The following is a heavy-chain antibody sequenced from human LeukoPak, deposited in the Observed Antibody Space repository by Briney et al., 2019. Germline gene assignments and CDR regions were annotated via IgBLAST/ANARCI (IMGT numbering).Heavy chain of an antibody. CDR2: IYYSGGT. CDR1: GGSISGYH. CDR3: ARRNDFDI. J-gene: IGHJ3*02. V-gene: IGHV4-59*08. Sequence: SETLSLTCTVSGGSISGYHWNWIRQPPGKGLEWIGYIYYSGGTDSNPSLKSRVTISVDTSKNQFTLKLTSVTAADTAMYYCARRNDFDIWGTGTMVTVS.